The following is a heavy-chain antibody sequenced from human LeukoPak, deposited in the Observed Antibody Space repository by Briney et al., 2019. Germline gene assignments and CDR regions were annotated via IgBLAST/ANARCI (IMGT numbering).Heavy chain of an antibody. CDR1: GGSISSSSYY. CDR2: IYYSGST. J-gene: IGHJ4*02. Sequence: SETLSLTCTVSGGSISSSSYYWGWIRQPPGKGLEWIGSIYYSGSTYYNPSLKSRVTISVDTSKNQFSLKLSSVTAAGTAVYYCARIDLTAIIFDYWGQGTLVTVSS. V-gene: IGHV4-39*01. D-gene: IGHD2-21*02. CDR3: ARIDLTAIIFDY.